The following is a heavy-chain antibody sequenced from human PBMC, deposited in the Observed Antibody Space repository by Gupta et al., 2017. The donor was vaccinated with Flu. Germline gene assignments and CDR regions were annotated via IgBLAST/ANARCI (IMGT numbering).Heavy chain of an antibody. D-gene: IGHD2-2*01. Sequence: QVQLIQSGPEVKKPGASVRVSCQPSGYTFTSYAITWVRQAPGQGLEWMGWISVYSGDTIYAQKFQDRVTMTADTSTSTAYLELRSLRSDDTAVYYCARVLVRHSNTISCLANWFDPWGQGTLVTVSS. CDR2: ISVYSGDT. J-gene: IGHJ5*02. V-gene: IGHV1-18*01. CDR1: GYTFTSYA. CDR3: ARVLVRHSNTISCLANWFDP.